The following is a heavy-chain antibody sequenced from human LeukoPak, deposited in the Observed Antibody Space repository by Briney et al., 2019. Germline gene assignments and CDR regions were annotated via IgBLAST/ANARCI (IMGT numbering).Heavy chain of an antibody. J-gene: IGHJ4*02. D-gene: IGHD3-22*01. CDR1: GFTFSSYA. CDR3: ARAGTYYYDSSGYFPFYYFDY. V-gene: IGHV3-48*04. CDR2: ISSSSSTI. Sequence: PGGSLRLSCAASGFTFSSYAMSWVRQAPGKGLEWVSYISSSSSTIYYAGSVKGRFTISRDNAKNSLYLQMNSLRAEDTAVYYCARAGTYYYDSSGYFPFYYFDYWGQGTLVTVSS.